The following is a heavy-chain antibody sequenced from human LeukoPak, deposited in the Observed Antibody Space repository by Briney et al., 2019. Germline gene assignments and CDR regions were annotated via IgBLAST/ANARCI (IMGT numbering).Heavy chain of an antibody. V-gene: IGHV1-69*04. Sequence: SVKVSCKASGGTFSRCAISWVRQAPGQGLEWMGRIIPIIGIVNYAQKFQGRVTITADKSTSTAYMELSTLRSEDTAVYYCARVPSGYTPNANYYYYGMDVWGQGTTVTVSS. CDR1: GGTFSRCA. J-gene: IGHJ6*02. D-gene: IGHD5-12*01. CDR2: IIPIIGIV. CDR3: ARVPSGYTPNANYYYYGMDV.